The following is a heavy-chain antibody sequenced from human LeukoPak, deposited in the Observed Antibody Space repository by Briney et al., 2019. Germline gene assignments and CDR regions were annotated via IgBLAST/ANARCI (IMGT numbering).Heavy chain of an antibody. V-gene: IGHV3-33*01. Sequence: GGSLRLSCAASGFTFSIYGMQWVRQAPGKTLEGVAVIWYDGSNKYYADSVKGRFTISRDNSKNTLYLQMNSLRAQDTALYSCARGNKVEMATMTDYCGEGTLVTVSS. CDR3: ARGNKVEMATMTDY. CDR2: IWYDGSNK. J-gene: IGHJ4*02. D-gene: IGHD5-24*01. CDR1: GFTFSIYG.